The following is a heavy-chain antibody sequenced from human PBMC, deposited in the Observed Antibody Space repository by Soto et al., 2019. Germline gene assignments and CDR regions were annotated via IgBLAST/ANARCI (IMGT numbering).Heavy chain of an antibody. CDR2: IYHSGST. CDR1: GGSISSSNW. Sequence: SETLSLTCAVSGGSISSSNWWSWVRQPPGKGLEWIGEIYHSGSTNYNPSLKSRVTIPVDKSKNQFSLKLSSVTAADTAVYYCARASPRLYDFWSGYYLDYWGQGTLVTVSS. CDR3: ARASPRLYDFWSGYYLDY. J-gene: IGHJ4*02. D-gene: IGHD3-3*01. V-gene: IGHV4-4*02.